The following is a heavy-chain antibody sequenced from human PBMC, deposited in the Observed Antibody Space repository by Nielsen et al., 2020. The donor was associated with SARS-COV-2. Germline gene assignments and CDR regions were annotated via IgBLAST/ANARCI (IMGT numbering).Heavy chain of an antibody. Sequence: GSLRLSCTVSGGSISSYYWSWIRQPPGKGLEWIGYIYHSGSTNYNPSLKSRVTISVDTSKNQFSLKLSSVTAADTAVYYRARRRWDVAAAGTLDYYYYYMDVWGEGTTVTVSS. CDR3: ARRRWDVAAAGTLDYYYYYMDV. V-gene: IGHV4-59*01. D-gene: IGHD6-13*01. J-gene: IGHJ6*03. CDR1: GGSISSYY. CDR2: IYHSGST.